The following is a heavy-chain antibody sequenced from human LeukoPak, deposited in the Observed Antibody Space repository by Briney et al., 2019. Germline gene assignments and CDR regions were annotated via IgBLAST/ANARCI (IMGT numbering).Heavy chain of an antibody. J-gene: IGHJ4*02. CDR1: GGSISSSNW. D-gene: IGHD6-19*01. CDR3: ARDLSSGWSTRHFDY. CDR2: IYHSGST. V-gene: IGHV4-4*02. Sequence: SETLSLTCAVSGGSISSSNWWSWVRQPPGKGLEWIGEIYHSGSTNYNPSLKSRVTISVDKSKNQFSLKLSSVTAADTAVYYCARDLSSGWSTRHFDYWGQGTLVTVSS.